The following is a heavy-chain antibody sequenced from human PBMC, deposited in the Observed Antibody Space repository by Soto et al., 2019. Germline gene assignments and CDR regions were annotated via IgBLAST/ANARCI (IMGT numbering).Heavy chain of an antibody. Sequence: ASVKVSCKASGYTFTSYDMHWVRQAPVQGLEWMGIINPSGGSTSYAQKFQGRVTMTRDTSTSTVYMELSSLRSEDTAVYYCIIVVVPAAIGTDFDYWGQGTLVTVSS. J-gene: IGHJ4*02. D-gene: IGHD2-2*01. CDR2: INPSGGST. V-gene: IGHV1-46*01. CDR3: IIVVVPAAIGTDFDY. CDR1: GYTFTSYD.